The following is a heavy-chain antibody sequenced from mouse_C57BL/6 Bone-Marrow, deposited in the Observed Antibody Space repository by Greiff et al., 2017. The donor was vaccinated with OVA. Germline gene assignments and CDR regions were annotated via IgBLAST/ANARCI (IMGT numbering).Heavy chain of an antibody. CDR1: GYTFTSYW. CDR2: IYPGSGST. J-gene: IGHJ2*01. D-gene: IGHD1-1*01. V-gene: IGHV1-55*01. Sequence: QVHVKQPGAELVKPGASVKMSCKASGYTFTSYWITWVKQRPGQGLEWIGDIYPGSGSTNYNEKFKSKATLTVDTSSSTAYMQLSSLTSEYSAVYYCARDNGSSPFDYWGQGTTLTVSS. CDR3: ARDNGSSPFDY.